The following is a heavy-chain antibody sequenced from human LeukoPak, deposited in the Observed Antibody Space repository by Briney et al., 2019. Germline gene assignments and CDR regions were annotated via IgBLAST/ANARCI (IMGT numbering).Heavy chain of an antibody. D-gene: IGHD1-26*01. Sequence: ASVNVSCKASGYTFTSYGISWVRQEPGQGLEWMGWISAYNGNTNYAQKLQGRVTMTTDTSTSTAYMELRSLRSDDTAVYYCAKELYSGSNYFDYWGQGTLVTVSS. CDR2: ISAYNGNT. J-gene: IGHJ4*02. V-gene: IGHV1-18*01. CDR1: GYTFTSYG. CDR3: AKELYSGSNYFDY.